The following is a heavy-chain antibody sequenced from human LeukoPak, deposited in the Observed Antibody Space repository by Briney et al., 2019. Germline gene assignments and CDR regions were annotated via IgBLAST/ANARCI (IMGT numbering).Heavy chain of an antibody. CDR1: GFPFSRNY. J-gene: IGHJ4*02. Sequence: SGGSLRLFCAASGFPFSRNYMSWVRQAPGKGLEWVAILYSAGATYYTGSVRGRFTISRDTSKNTVSLQMNSLRAEDTAVYYCASGGLGARKFYSDPFHYWGQGTLVTVSS. D-gene: IGHD2-15*01. CDR3: ASGGLGARKFYSDPFHY. CDR2: LYSAGAT. V-gene: IGHV3-53*01.